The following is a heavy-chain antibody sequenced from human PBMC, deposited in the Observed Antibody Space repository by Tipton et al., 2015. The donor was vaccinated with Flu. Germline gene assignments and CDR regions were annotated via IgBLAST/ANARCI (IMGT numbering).Heavy chain of an antibody. V-gene: IGHV3-7*01. D-gene: IGHD1-1*01. CDR2: INEDGTTT. CDR1: GFAFSSYW. CDR3: ATWNGRDN. Sequence: SLRLSCAASGFAFSSYWMLWVRQAPGKGLEWVANINEDGTTTYYLGSVKGRFTISRDNARNSVFLQMSSLRVEDTAMYYCATWNGRDNWGQGTLVTVSS. J-gene: IGHJ4*02.